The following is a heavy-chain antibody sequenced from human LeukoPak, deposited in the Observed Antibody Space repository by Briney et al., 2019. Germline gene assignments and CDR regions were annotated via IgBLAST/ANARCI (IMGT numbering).Heavy chain of an antibody. Sequence: GGSLRLSCAASGFTFSSYGMHWVRQAPGKGLQWVAFIRNDGSNKYYADSVKGRFTISRDNSKNTLYLQMNSLRAEDTAVYYCAREGDGSRYYFDYWGQGILVTVSS. D-gene: IGHD2-21*01. CDR1: GFTFSSYG. CDR2: IRNDGSNK. J-gene: IGHJ4*02. V-gene: IGHV3-30*02. CDR3: AREGDGSRYYFDY.